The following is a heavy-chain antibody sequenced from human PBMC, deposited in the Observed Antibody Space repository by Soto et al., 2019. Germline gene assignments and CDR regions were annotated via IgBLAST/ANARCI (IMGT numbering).Heavy chain of an antibody. Sequence: ASVKVSGKASGYTFTSYGMSWVRQAPGQGLEWMGWISAYNGNTNYAQKLQGRVTMTTDTSTSTAYMELRSLRSDDTAVYYCARGRDGYNLGAFDIWGQGTMVTVSS. CDR2: ISAYNGNT. CDR1: GYTFTSYG. D-gene: IGHD5-12*01. J-gene: IGHJ3*02. V-gene: IGHV1-18*01. CDR3: ARGRDGYNLGAFDI.